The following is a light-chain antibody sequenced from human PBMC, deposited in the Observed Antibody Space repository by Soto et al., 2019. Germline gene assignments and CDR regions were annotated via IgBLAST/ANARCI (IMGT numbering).Light chain of an antibody. V-gene: IGKV3-11*01. CDR3: QPRSNWPPYT. CDR2: DAS. Sequence: EIVLTQSPATLSLSPGERATLSCRASQSVSSYLAWYQQKPGQAPRLLIYDASNRATGIPARFSGSGSGTAFPLTISSLEPEDFAVYYCQPRSNWPPYTFGQGTKLEIK. J-gene: IGKJ2*01. CDR1: QSVSSY.